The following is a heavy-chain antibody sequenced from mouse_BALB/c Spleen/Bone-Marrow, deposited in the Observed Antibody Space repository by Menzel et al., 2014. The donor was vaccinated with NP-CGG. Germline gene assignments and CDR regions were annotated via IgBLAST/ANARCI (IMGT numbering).Heavy chain of an antibody. J-gene: IGHJ2*03. V-gene: IGHV5-6-3*01. Sequence: EVQRVESGGGLVQPGGSLKLSCAASGFTFSSYGMSWVRQTPDKRLELVATINSNGGSTYYPDSVKGRFTISRDNAKNTLSLQMSSLKSEDTAMYYCARVWYFDYWGQGTSLTVSS. CDR1: GFTFSSYG. CDR3: ARVWYFDY. CDR2: INSNGGST.